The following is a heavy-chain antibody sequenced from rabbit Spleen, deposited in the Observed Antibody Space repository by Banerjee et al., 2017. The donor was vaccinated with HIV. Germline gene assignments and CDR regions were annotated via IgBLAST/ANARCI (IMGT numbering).Heavy chain of an antibody. Sequence: QSLEESGGALVKPGASLTLTCKASGFSFKSGYDMCWVRQAPGKGLEWVACAYAGSSGNTYSATWAKGRFTVSSHNAQNTLYLQLNSLTVADTATYFCARDPAYSSGTGSAIHYLWGQGTLVTVS. V-gene: IGHV1S40*01. J-gene: IGHJ4*01. D-gene: IGHD1-1*01. CDR2: AYAGSSGNT. CDR1: GFSFKSGYD. CDR3: ARDPAYSSGTGSAIHYL.